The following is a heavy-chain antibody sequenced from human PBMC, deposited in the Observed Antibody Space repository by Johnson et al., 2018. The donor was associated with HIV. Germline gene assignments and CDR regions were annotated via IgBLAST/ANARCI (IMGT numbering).Heavy chain of an antibody. D-gene: IGHD3-16*01. Sequence: EVQLVESGGGVVRPGGSLRLSCATSGFTFDDYAMHWVRQAPGKGLEWVSGISWNSGSIGYADSVKGRFSISRDNSKNTLYLQMNSLRAEDTAVFYCARGALGDWVDAFDIWGQGTMVTVSS. CDR2: ISWNSGSI. J-gene: IGHJ3*02. V-gene: IGHV3-9*01. CDR3: ARGALGDWVDAFDI. CDR1: GFTFDDYA.